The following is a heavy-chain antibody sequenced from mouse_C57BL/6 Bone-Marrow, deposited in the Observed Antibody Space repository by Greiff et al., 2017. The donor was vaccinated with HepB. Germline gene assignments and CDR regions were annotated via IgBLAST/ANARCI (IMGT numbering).Heavy chain of an antibody. CDR3: ARTDWDGFAY. CDR1: GYAFTNYL. D-gene: IGHD4-1*01. J-gene: IGHJ3*01. V-gene: IGHV1-54*01. CDR2: INPGSGGT. Sequence: LQESGAELVRPGTSVKVSCKASGYAFTNYLIEWVKQRPGQGLEWIGVINPGSGGTNYNEKFKGKATLTADKSSSTAYMQLSSLTSEDSAVYFCARTDWDGFAYWGQGTLVTVSA.